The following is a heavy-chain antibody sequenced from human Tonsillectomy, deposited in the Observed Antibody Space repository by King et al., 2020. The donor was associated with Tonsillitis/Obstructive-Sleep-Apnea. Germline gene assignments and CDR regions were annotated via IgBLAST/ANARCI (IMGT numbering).Heavy chain of an antibody. J-gene: IGHJ4*02. D-gene: IGHD3-22*01. CDR3: ARDSMSHYYDSSDYYTFDY. Sequence: HVQLVESGAEVKKPRASVKVSCKASGYTFTSYGISWVRQAPGQGLEWMGWISAHNGHTNYAQKLQDRLTMTTDTSTSTAYMEVRSLRSDDTAMYYCARDSMSHYYDSSDYYTFDYWGQGTLVTVSS. CDR2: ISAHNGHT. CDR1: GYTFTSYG. V-gene: IGHV1-18*01.